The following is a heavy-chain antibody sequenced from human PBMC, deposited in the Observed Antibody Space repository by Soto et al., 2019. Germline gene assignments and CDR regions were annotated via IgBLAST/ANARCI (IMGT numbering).Heavy chain of an antibody. Sequence: QVQLQESGPGLVKPSQTLSLTCTVSGGSISSGGYYWSWIRQHPGKGLEWIGYIYYSGSTYYTPSLKSRVTISVDTSKNQFSLKLSSVTAADTAVYYGAREGIAARPSGGMDVWGQGTTVTVSS. CDR2: IYYSGST. CDR1: GGSISSGGYY. J-gene: IGHJ6*02. V-gene: IGHV4-31*03. CDR3: AREGIAARPSGGMDV. D-gene: IGHD6-6*01.